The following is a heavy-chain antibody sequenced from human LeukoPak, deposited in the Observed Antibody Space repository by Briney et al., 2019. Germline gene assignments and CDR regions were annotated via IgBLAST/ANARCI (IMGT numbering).Heavy chain of an antibody. V-gene: IGHV5-10-1*01. D-gene: IGHD3-16*01. J-gene: IGHJ3*02. CDR3: ARPGVTGFGAFDI. CDR2: IDPSDSCT. Sequence: GESLKISCKGSGYSFTSYWISRVRQMPGKGLEWMGRIDPSDSCTNYSPSFQGHVTISADKSISTAYLQWSSLKASDTAMYYCARPGVTGFGAFDIWGQGTMVTVSS. CDR1: GYSFTSYW.